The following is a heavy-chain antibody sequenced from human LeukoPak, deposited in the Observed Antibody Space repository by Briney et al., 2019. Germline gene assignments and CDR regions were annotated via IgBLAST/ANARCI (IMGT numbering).Heavy chain of an antibody. CDR3: ARDAAVAGTELDY. V-gene: IGHV3-23*01. Sequence: WGSLRLSCAASGFTFSSYAMSWVRQAPGKGLEWVSAISGSGGSTYYADSVKGRFTISRDNAKNSLYLQMNSLRAEDTAVYYCARDAAVAGTELDYWGQGTLVTVSS. J-gene: IGHJ4*02. CDR2: ISGSGGST. CDR1: GFTFSSYA. D-gene: IGHD6-19*01.